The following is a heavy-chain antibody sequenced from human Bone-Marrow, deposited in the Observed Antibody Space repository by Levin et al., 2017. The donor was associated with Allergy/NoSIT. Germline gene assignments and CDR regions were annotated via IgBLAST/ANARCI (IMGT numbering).Heavy chain of an antibody. J-gene: IGHJ5*02. D-gene: IGHD3-10*01. Sequence: AGGSLRLSCKASGYTFTGYYMHWVRQAPGHGLEWMGRINPNSGGTNYAQKFQGRVTMTRDTSISTAYMELSRLRSDDTAVYYCARAPHPGSGPWGQGTLVTVSS. CDR2: INPNSGGT. CDR1: GYTFTGYY. CDR3: ARAPHPGSGP. V-gene: IGHV1-2*06.